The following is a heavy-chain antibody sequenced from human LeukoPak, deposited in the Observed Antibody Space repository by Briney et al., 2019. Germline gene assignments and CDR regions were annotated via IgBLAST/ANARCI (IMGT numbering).Heavy chain of an antibody. Sequence: GGSLRLSCAASGFTFRSYGMHWVRQAPGKGLEWVAFIRYDGSNKYYADSVKGRFTISRDNSKNTLYLQMNSLRVEDTAVYYCARGKTSQNIVTRKTYNWFDPWGQGTLVTVSS. V-gene: IGHV3-30*02. J-gene: IGHJ5*02. CDR3: ARGKTSQNIVTRKTYNWFDP. D-gene: IGHD2/OR15-2a*01. CDR1: GFTFRSYG. CDR2: IRYDGSNK.